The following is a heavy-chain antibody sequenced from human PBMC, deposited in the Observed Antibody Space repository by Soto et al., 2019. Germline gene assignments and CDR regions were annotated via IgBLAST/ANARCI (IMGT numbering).Heavy chain of an antibody. D-gene: IGHD6-13*01. Sequence: QVQLVESGGAVVQPGRSLRLSCAASGFSFSSYGMHWVRQAPGKGLEWVAVIWYDGSDKYFADSVKGRFTISRDNSKNTLYLQMYSLRVEDTGVYYCAKDYSSSLHGMDVWGQGTTVTVSS. J-gene: IGHJ6*02. V-gene: IGHV3-33*03. CDR1: GFSFSSYG. CDR3: AKDYSSSLHGMDV. CDR2: IWYDGSDK.